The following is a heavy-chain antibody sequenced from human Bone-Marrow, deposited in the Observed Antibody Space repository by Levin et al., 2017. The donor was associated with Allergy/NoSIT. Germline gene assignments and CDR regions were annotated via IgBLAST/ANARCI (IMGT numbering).Heavy chain of an antibody. D-gene: IGHD2-15*01. CDR2: IYWDDDK. V-gene: IGHV2-5*02. J-gene: IGHJ4*02. CDR3: AHEGWGYCSGGECRYFDY. CDR1: GFSLTTSGVG. Sequence: KLSGPTLVKPTQTLTLTCIFSGFSLTTSGVGVGWIRQPPGKALEWLALIYWDDDKYYRPALKNRLTISKDTSKNQVVLTLTNMDHVDTATYYCAHEGWGYCSGGECRYFDYWGQGTPVTVSS.